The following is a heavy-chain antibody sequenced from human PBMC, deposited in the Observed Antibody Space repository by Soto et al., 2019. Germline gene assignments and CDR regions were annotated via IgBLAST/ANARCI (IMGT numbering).Heavy chain of an antibody. V-gene: IGHV1-18*01. Sequence: QVQLVQSGAEVKKPGASVKVSCKASGYTFTTHGISWVRQAPGQGLEWMGWVSGANGHTNYAQSLQGRVTMTTDTSTNTAYMELRSLRSADTAVYYFARDLGYCRSGTCYREWFDPWGKGTLVTVSS. D-gene: IGHD2-15*01. J-gene: IGHJ5*02. CDR2: VSGANGHT. CDR3: ARDLGYCRSGTCYREWFDP. CDR1: GYTFTTHG.